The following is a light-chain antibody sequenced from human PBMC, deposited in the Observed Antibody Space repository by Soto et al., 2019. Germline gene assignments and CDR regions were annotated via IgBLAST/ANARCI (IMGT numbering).Light chain of an antibody. CDR1: QSISNW. Sequence: DLQMTQSPSSLPASLRAIVTYTCRASQSISNWLAWYQQKPGKAPKLLIYKASTLESGVPSRFSGSGSGTEFTLTISSLQADDFAIYYCQQYNGYRLAFGGGTKVDIK. J-gene: IGKJ4*01. V-gene: IGKV1-5*03. CDR3: QQYNGYRLA. CDR2: KAS.